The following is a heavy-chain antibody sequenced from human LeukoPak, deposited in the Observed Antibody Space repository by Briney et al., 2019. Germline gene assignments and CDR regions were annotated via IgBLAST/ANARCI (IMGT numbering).Heavy chain of an antibody. J-gene: IGHJ5*02. CDR3: AKDAGNIVVVPAGFDP. V-gene: IGHV3-23*01. CDR2: ISGSGGST. Sequence: GGSLRLSCAASGFTFSSYAMSWVRHPPRKGLEWVSAISGSGGSTYYADSVKGRFTISRDNSKNSLYLQMNRLRAEDTAVYYCAKDAGNIVVVPAGFDPWGQGTLVTVSS. CDR1: GFTFSSYA. D-gene: IGHD2-2*01.